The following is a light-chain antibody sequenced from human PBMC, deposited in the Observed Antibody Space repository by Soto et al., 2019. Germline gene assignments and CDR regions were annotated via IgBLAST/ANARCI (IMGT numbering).Light chain of an antibody. V-gene: IGLV6-57*03. CDR1: SGDIAGTY. CDR2: EDD. Sequence: NFMLTQSHSVSESPGKTVTISCTRSSGDIAGTYVQWYQQRPGSAPTAVIFEDDQRPSGVPDRFSGSIDRSSNSASLTISGLRTEDEADYSCQSYDTSIRGVFGGGTKLTVL. J-gene: IGLJ3*02. CDR3: QSYDTSIRGV.